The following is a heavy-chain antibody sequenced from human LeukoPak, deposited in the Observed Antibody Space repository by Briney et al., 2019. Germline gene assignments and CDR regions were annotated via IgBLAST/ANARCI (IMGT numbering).Heavy chain of an antibody. CDR1: GFTFSDYY. CDR2: ISSSGSTI. CDR3: ARVRRYFDWFNWFDP. Sequence: GGSLRLSCAASGFTFSDYYMSWIRQAPGKGLEWVSYISSSGSTIYYADSVKGRFTISRDNAKNSLYLQMNSLRAEDTAVYYCARVRRYFDWFNWFDPWGQGTLVTVSS. D-gene: IGHD3-9*01. V-gene: IGHV3-11*01. J-gene: IGHJ5*02.